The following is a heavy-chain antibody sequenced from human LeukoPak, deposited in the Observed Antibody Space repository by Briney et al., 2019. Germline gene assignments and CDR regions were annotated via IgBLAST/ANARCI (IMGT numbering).Heavy chain of an antibody. J-gene: IGHJ4*02. V-gene: IGHV3-49*04. D-gene: IGHD1-1*01. CDR3: TRDRNGDVWYFDY. Sequence: GSLRLSCTASGFTFGDYAMSWVRQAPGKGLGWVGFIRSKAYGGTTEYAASVKGRFTISRDDSKSIAYLQMNSLKTEDTAVYYCTRDRNGDVWYFDYWGQGTLVTVSS. CDR2: IRSKAYGGTT. CDR1: GFTFGDYA.